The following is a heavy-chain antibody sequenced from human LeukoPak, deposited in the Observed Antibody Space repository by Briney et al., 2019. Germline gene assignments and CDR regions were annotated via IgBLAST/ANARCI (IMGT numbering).Heavy chain of an antibody. CDR2: ISSSSSTI. J-gene: IGHJ4*02. CDR1: GFTFSSYS. Sequence: PGGSPRLSCAASGFTFSSYSMNWVRQAPGKGLEWVSYISSSSSTIYYADSVKGRFTISRDNAKNSLYLQMNSLRDEDTAVYYCARDYGDSSGYYYYDYWGQGTLVTVSS. CDR3: ARDYGDSSGYYYYDY. V-gene: IGHV3-48*02. D-gene: IGHD3-22*01.